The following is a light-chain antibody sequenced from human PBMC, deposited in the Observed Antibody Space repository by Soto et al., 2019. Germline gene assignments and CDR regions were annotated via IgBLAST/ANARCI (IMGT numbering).Light chain of an antibody. CDR3: SSYAGSNVFV. Sequence: QSVLTQPPSASGSPGQSVTISCTGTSSDVGGYNYVSWYQHHPGKAPKLMIYEVNKRPSGVPDRFSGSKSDNTASLTVSGLQAVDEADYYCSSYAGSNVFVFGTGTKLTVL. CDR2: EVN. V-gene: IGLV2-8*01. J-gene: IGLJ1*01. CDR1: SSDVGGYNY.